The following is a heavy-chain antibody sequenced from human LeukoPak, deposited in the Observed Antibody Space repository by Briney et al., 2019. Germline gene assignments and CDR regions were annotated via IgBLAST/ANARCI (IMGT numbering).Heavy chain of an antibody. Sequence: GAAVKVSCKASGYTFTDYYFHWVRQAPGQGLEWMGWINPNSGGTNYAQKFQGRVTMTRDTSISTAYMELSRPRSDDTAVYYCPRTAYLRFLEWLRKWYFDYWGQGTLVTVSS. D-gene: IGHD3-3*01. CDR2: INPNSGGT. J-gene: IGHJ4*02. V-gene: IGHV1-2*02. CDR3: PRTAYLRFLEWLRKWYFDY. CDR1: GYTFTDYY.